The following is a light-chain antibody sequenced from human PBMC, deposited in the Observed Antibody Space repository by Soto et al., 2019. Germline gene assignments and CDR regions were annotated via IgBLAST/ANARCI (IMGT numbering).Light chain of an antibody. Sequence: SVLTQPPSASGSPGQSVTLSCTGTSTDVGGSNYVSWYQQHPGKAPKLIIYEVTKRPSGVPDRFSGSKSGNTASLTVSGLQADDEADYYCNSYGGSNNLVFGGGTKVTVL. CDR2: EVT. CDR3: NSYGGSNNLV. J-gene: IGLJ2*01. CDR1: STDVGGSNY. V-gene: IGLV2-8*01.